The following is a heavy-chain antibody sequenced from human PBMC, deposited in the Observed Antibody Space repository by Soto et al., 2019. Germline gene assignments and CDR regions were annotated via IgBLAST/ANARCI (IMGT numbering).Heavy chain of an antibody. V-gene: IGHV1-18*01. CDR1: GYTFTSYG. D-gene: IGHD2-15*01. CDR3: ARDLMVIRYCSGGSCYRDFAPYDY. Sequence: ASVKVSCKASGYTFTSYGISWVRQAPGQGLEWMGWISAYNGNTNYAQKLQGRVTMTTDTSTSTAYMELRSLRSDDTAVYYCARDLMVIRYCSGGSCYRDFAPYDYWGQGTLVTVSS. CDR2: ISAYNGNT. J-gene: IGHJ4*02.